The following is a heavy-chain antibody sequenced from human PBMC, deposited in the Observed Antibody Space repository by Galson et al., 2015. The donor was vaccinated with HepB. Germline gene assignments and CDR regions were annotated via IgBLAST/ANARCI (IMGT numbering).Heavy chain of an antibody. CDR3: ARGGLGELSFWFGY. J-gene: IGHJ4*02. CDR1: GGTFSSYA. CDR2: IIPIFGTA. Sequence: SVKVSCKASGGTFSSYAISWVRQAPGQGLEWMGGIIPIFGTANYAQKFQGRVTITADKSTSTAYMELSSLRSEDTAVYYCARGGLGELSFWFGYWGQGTLVTVSS. V-gene: IGHV1-69*06. D-gene: IGHD3-16*02.